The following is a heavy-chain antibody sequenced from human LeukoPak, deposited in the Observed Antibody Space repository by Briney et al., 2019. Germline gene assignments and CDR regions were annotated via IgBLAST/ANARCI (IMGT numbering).Heavy chain of an antibody. Sequence: GASVKVSCKASGGTFSSYAISWVRRAPGQGLEWMGGIIPIFGTANYAQKFQGRVTITADESTSTAYMELSSLRSDDTAVYYCAREYSGSYYVDYWGQGTLVTVSS. CDR2: IIPIFGTA. V-gene: IGHV1-69*13. CDR1: GGTFSSYA. D-gene: IGHD1-26*01. J-gene: IGHJ4*02. CDR3: AREYSGSYYVDY.